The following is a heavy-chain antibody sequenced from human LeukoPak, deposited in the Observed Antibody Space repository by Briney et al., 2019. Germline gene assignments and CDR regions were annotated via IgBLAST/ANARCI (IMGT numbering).Heavy chain of an antibody. D-gene: IGHD2-2*01. CDR2: LDWSGEST. CDR3: ARDLSASWYSLGY. V-gene: IGHV3-20*04. J-gene: IGHJ4*02. CDR1: GLTPADYG. Sequence: RPGGSLRLSCAASGLTPADYGMSWVRPAPGKGLAWVSGLDWSGESTGYADSVKGRFTISRDNAANVLYLQMNGLRAEDTALYYCARDLSASWYSLGYWGRGTLVTVSS.